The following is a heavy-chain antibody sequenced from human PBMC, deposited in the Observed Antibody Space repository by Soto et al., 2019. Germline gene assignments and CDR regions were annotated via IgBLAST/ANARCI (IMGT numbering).Heavy chain of an antibody. J-gene: IGHJ5*02. V-gene: IGHV3-23*01. CDR3: AKSRTTMFGVVHLTWFAP. Sequence: EVQVLESGGDLVQPGGALRLSCAASGFTFNNYAMTWFRQAPGKGLEWVSAISGSGDNTYYAVSVNGRFTISGDNSNNTLDLQMNSLRAEDTAVYYCAKSRTTMFGVVHLTWFAPGGKGTLVRVAS. CDR1: GFTFNNYA. CDR2: ISGSGDNT. D-gene: IGHD3-3*01.